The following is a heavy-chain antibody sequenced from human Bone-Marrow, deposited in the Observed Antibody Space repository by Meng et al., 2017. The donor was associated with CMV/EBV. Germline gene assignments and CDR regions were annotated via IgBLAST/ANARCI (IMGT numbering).Heavy chain of an antibody. CDR3: ARDDSSGYYGY. CDR1: GYTFTGYY. D-gene: IGHD3-22*01. V-gene: IGHV1-8*02. Sequence: ASVKVSCKASGYTFTGYYMHWVRQAPGQGLEWMGWMNPNSGNTGYAQKFQGRVTMTRNTSISTAYMELSSLRSEDTAVYYCARDDSSGYYGYWGQGTLVTVSS. CDR2: MNPNSGNT. J-gene: IGHJ4*02.